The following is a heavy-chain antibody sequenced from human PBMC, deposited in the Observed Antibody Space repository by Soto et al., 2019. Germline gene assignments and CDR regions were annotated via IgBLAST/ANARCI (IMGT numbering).Heavy chain of an antibody. Sequence: PSETLSLTCAVYGGSFSDYYWSWIRQPPGKGLEWIGEINHSGSTNYNPSLKSRVTISVDMSKNQFSLKLSSVTAADTAVYYCAREFRIVVFPGGHDYWGQGTLVT. CDR2: INHSGST. CDR3: AREFRIVVFPGGHDY. CDR1: GGSFSDYY. D-gene: IGHD3-22*01. V-gene: IGHV4-34*01. J-gene: IGHJ4*02.